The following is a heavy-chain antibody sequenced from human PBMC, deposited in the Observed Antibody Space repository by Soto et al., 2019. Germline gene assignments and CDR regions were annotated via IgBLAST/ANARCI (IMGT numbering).Heavy chain of an antibody. D-gene: IGHD5-18*01. J-gene: IGHJ6*02. CDR3: ERDGSANGKYYYYGMDV. CDR2: ISSSSSYI. CDR1: GFTFSSYS. Sequence: GGSLRLSCAASGFTFSSYSMSCVRQAPGKGLEWVSSISSSSSYIYYAHSVKGRFTISRDNAKNSLYLQMNSLRAEDTAVYYCERDGSANGKYYYYGMDVWGQGTTVTVSS. V-gene: IGHV3-21*01.